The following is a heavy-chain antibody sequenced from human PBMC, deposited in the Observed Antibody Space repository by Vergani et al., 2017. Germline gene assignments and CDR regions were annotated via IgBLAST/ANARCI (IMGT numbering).Heavy chain of an antibody. Sequence: QVQLQQWGAGLLKPSETLSLTCAVYGGSFSGYYWSWIRQPPGKGLEWIGEINHSGSTNYNPSLKSRVTISVDTSKNPFSLTLSSVTAADTAVYYCARVLPGRPRSWYNWFDPWGQGTLVTVSS. J-gene: IGHJ5*02. D-gene: IGHD6-13*01. CDR1: GGSFSGYY. CDR3: ARVLPGRPRSWYNWFDP. CDR2: INHSGST. V-gene: IGHV4-34*01.